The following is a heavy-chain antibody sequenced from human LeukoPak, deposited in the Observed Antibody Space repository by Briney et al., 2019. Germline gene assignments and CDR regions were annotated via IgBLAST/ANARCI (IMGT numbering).Heavy chain of an antibody. V-gene: IGHV3-23*01. CDR3: ASRHSGYDSVRY. CDR2: ISGSGGST. CDR1: GFTFSSYA. D-gene: IGHD5-12*01. J-gene: IGHJ4*02. Sequence: PGAFLRLSCAASGFTFSSYAMSWVRQAPGKGLEWVSAISGSGGSTYYADSVKGRFTISRDNSKNTLYLQMNSLRAEDTAVYYCASRHSGYDSVRYWGQGTLVTVSS.